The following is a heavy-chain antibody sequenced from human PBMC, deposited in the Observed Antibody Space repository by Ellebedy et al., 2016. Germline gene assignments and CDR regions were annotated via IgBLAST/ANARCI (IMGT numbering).Heavy chain of an antibody. J-gene: IGHJ4*02. CDR3: CDY. CDR2: ISYDGSNK. CDR1: GFTFSSYA. Sequence: GESLKISXEASGFTFSSYAMHWVRQAPGKGLEWVAVISYDGSNKHYADSVKGRFTISRDNSKNTLSLEMSSLRAEDTAVYPRCDYWGQGTLVTVSS. V-gene: IGHV3-30*03.